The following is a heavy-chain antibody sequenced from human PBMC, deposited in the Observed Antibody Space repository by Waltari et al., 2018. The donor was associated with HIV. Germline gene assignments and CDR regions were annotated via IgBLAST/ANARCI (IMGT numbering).Heavy chain of an antibody. Sequence: AQLVESGGDLVQPGGSLKLSCAASCFIFRDADVHRCSQGSGKGLEWVGRIRDKINNYATKYAASLRGRFIISRDDSKETAYLQMKSLKTEDTALYYCARHDFRFGGVGAALDIWGRGTMVTVSS. V-gene: IGHV3-73*02. D-gene: IGHD3-16*01. CDR2: IRDKINNYAT. J-gene: IGHJ3*02. CDR3: ARHDFRFGGVGAALDI. CDR1: CFIFRDAD.